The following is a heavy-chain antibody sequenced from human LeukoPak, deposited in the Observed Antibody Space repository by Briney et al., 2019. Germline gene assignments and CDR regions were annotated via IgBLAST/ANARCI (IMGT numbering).Heavy chain of an antibody. CDR1: GYTFTSYY. J-gene: IGHJ4*02. CDR2: INPTGGST. D-gene: IGHD3-22*01. CDR3: ARLWSYYDNSGFFEDY. V-gene: IGHV1-46*01. Sequence: ASVTVSCKASGYTFTSYYMHWVRQAPGQGLEWMGLINPTGGSTGYAQKFQGRVTMTRDTSTSTFDMELSSLKSEDTAVYYCARLWSYYDNSGFFEDYWGQGTLVTVSS.